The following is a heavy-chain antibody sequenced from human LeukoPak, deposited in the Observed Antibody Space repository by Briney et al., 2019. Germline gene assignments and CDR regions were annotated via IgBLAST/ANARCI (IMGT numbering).Heavy chain of an antibody. Sequence: HAPGKEMEWIGYIYHSGRTNYNPSLKSRVTISGDTPKNQFSLKLDSVATAEMAVYYCARIYISGWYGGFDVWGQGTMVTVSS. CDR3: ARIYISGWYGGFDV. J-gene: IGHJ3*01. V-gene: IGHV4-59*08. CDR2: IYHSGRT. D-gene: IGHD6-19*01.